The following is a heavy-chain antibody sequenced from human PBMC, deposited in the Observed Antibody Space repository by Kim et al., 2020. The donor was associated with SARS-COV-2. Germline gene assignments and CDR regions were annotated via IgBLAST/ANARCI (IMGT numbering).Heavy chain of an antibody. V-gene: IGHV3-23*01. J-gene: IGHJ5*02. Sequence: GGSLRLSCAASGFTFSSYAMSWVRQAPGKGLEWVSAISGSGGSTYYADSVKGRFTISRDNSKNTLYLQMNSLRAEDTAVYYCAKIRIVVVAATCWFDPWGQGTLVTVSS. CDR3: AKIRIVVVAATCWFDP. CDR1: GFTFSSYA. D-gene: IGHD2-15*01. CDR2: ISGSGGST.